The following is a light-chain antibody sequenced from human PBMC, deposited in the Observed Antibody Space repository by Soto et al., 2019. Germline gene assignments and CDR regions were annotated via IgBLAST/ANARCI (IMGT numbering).Light chain of an antibody. CDR1: SSDVGGYNY. V-gene: IGLV2-14*03. CDR2: DVS. J-gene: IGLJ1*01. Sequence: QSALTQPASVSGSPGQSITISCTGTSSDVGGYNYVSWYQHHPGKALKLMIYDVSNRPSGVSNRFSGSKSGNTASLTISGLQPEDEADYYCSSYTTSNTRQIVLGTGTKVTV. CDR3: SSYTTSNTRQIV.